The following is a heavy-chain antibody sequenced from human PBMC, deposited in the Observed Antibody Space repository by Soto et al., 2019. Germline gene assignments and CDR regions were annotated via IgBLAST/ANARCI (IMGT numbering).Heavy chain of an antibody. J-gene: IGHJ6*02. V-gene: IGHV5-10-1*03. CDR2: IDPSDSYT. CDR1: GYSFTSYW. Sequence: EVQLVQSGAEVKKPGESLRISCKGSGYSFTSYWISWVRQMPGKGLEWMGRIDPSDSYTNYSPSFQGHVTISADKSISTAYLQWSSLRASDTAMYYCASPGVGYYGMDVWGQGTTVTVSS. CDR3: ASPGVGYYGMDV.